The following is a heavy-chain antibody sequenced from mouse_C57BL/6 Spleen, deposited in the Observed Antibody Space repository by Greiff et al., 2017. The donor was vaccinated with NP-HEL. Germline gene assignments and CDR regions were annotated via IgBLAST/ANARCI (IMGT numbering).Heavy chain of an antibody. Sequence: EVKVVESGPGLAKPSQTLSLTCSVTGYSITSDYWNWIRKFPGNKLEYMGYISYSGSTYYNPSLKSRISITRDTSKNQYYLQLNSVTTEDTATYYCARSPYYGSSYEGYYFDYWGQGTTLTVSS. D-gene: IGHD1-1*01. J-gene: IGHJ2*01. CDR1: GYSITSDY. CDR3: ARSPYYGSSYEGYYFDY. CDR2: ISYSGST. V-gene: IGHV3-8*01.